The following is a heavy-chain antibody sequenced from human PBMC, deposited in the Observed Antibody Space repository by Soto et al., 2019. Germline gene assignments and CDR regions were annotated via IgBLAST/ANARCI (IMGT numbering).Heavy chain of an antibody. J-gene: IGHJ4*02. Sequence: QVQLVQSGAEVKKPGASVKVSCKASGYTFTSYGISWVRQAPGQGLEWMGWISAYNGNTNYVQKPQXXXTXXTDTSTSTAYMELRSLRSDDTAVYYCARDSPPVDYWGQGTLVTVSS. CDR3: ARDSPPVDY. CDR1: GYTFTSYG. CDR2: ISAYNGNT. V-gene: IGHV1-18*01.